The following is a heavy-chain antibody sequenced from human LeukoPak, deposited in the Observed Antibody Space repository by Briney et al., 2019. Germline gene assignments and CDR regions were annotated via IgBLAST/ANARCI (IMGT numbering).Heavy chain of an antibody. Sequence: ASVTVSFKASAYTFTGYYMHWVRQAPGQGLEWMGWINPNSGGTNYAQKFQGRVTMTRDTSISTAYMELSRLRSDDTAVYYCARGLRWDSSGYVTYWGQGTLVTVSS. D-gene: IGHD3-22*01. J-gene: IGHJ4*02. CDR3: ARGLRWDSSGYVTY. CDR1: AYTFTGYY. CDR2: INPNSGGT. V-gene: IGHV1-2*02.